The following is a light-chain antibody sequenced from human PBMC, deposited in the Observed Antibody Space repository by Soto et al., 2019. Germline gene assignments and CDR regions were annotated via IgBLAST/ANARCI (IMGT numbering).Light chain of an antibody. CDR1: QSVGTS. Sequence: EIVLTQSPVTLSLSPRERGTLSCRASQSVGTSLAWYQQKPGQAPRLLIYGASNRATGIPDRFSGSGSGTDFTLTISKLEHQDFAVYHCQQYGGSPRTFGKGTK. V-gene: IGKV3-20*01. J-gene: IGKJ1*01. CDR2: GAS. CDR3: QQYGGSPRT.